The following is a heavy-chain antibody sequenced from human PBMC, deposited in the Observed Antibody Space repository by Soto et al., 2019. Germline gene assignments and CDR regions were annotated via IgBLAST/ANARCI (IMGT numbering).Heavy chain of an antibody. CDR2: ILANGGAT. D-gene: IGHD1-1*01. J-gene: IGHJ3*02. V-gene: IGHV3-23*01. CDR1: GFTFNSYS. CDR3: AKCSQVFWKPDAFHI. Sequence: PGGSLRLSCAASGFTFNSYSMSWVRQAPGKGLEWVSHILANGGATSYSDSVKGRFTISRDTSSNTLYLQMNSLGAEDTAVYYCAKCSQVFWKPDAFHIWGQGTMVTVSS.